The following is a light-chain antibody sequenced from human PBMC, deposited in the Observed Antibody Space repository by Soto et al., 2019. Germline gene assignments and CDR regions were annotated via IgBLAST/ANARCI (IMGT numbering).Light chain of an antibody. CDR3: CSYAANYNLV. J-gene: IGLJ2*01. CDR2: DVS. V-gene: IGLV2-11*01. CDR1: SSNVGGYNY. Sequence: QSALTQPRSVSASPGQSVTISCTGTSSNVGGYNYVSWYQQNPGKAPKLIIYDVSKPPSGVPDRFSGSKSGNAASLTISGLQAEDEADYYCCSYAANYNLVFGGGTKVTVL.